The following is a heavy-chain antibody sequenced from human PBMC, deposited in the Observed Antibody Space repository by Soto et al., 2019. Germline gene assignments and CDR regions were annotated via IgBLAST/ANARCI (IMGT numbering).Heavy chain of an antibody. CDR2: IYYSGST. J-gene: IGHJ5*02. CDR1: GGSISSYY. V-gene: IGHV4-59*01. CDR3: ARVLRYNWNVGWFDP. Sequence: PSETLSLTCTVSGGSISSYYWSWIRQPPGKGLEWIGYIYYSGSTNYNPSLKSRVTISVDTSKNQFSLKLSSVTAADTAVYYCARVLRYNWNVGWFDPWGQGTLVTVSS. D-gene: IGHD1-20*01.